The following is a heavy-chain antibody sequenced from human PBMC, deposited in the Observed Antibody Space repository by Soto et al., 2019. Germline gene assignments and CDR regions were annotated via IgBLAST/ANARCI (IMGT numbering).Heavy chain of an antibody. CDR3: ARQFDSDRSGYFYAY. D-gene: IGHD3-22*01. CDR2: IIPIFATA. CDR1: GGTFRRNT. V-gene: IGHV1-69*01. Sequence: QVQLVQSGAAVKKPGSSVKVSCKASGGTFRRNTFSWVRQAPGHGLAWLGGIIPIFATANYAQKFQGRLSITADESTSTIYMDLRSLRSEDTAVYYCARQFDSDRSGYFYAYWCQGTLVTVSS. J-gene: IGHJ4*02.